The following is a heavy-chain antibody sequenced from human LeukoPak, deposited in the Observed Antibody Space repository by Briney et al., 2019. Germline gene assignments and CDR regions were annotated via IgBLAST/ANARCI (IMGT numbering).Heavy chain of an antibody. Sequence: GGSLRLSCAASEFTFSSYAMHWVRQAPGKGLEYVSAISSNGGSTYYANSVKGRFTISRDNSKNTLYLQMGSLRAEDMAVYYCARAMVRGVIILPLDVWGKGTTVTVSS. CDR2: ISSNGGST. D-gene: IGHD3-10*01. J-gene: IGHJ6*04. CDR3: ARAMVRGVIILPLDV. V-gene: IGHV3-64*01. CDR1: EFTFSSYA.